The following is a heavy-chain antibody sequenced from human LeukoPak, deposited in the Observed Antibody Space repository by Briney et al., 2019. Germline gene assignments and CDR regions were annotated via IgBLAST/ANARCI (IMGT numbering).Heavy chain of an antibody. J-gene: IGHJ6*04. D-gene: IGHD3-10*02. CDR3: AELGITMIGGV. CDR1: GFTFSSYA. CDR2: ISSSGSTI. V-gene: IGHV3-48*03. Sequence: GGSLRLSCAASGFTFSSYAMNWVRQSPGKGLEWVSYISSSGSTIYYADSVKGRFTISRDNAKNSLYLQMNSLRAEDTAVYYCAELGITMIGGVWGKGTTVTISS.